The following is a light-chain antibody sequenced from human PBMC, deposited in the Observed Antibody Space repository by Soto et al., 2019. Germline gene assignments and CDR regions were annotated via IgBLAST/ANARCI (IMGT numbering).Light chain of an antibody. CDR1: QSVSSY. Sequence: EIVLTQSPATLSLSPGERATLSCRASQSVSSYLAWYQQKPGQAPRLLIYDASNRATGIPARFSGSGSGTDFTLTISSLEPEDFGVYYCQQYNNWPRATFGGGTKVDI. J-gene: IGKJ4*01. V-gene: IGKV3-11*01. CDR3: QQYNNWPRAT. CDR2: DAS.